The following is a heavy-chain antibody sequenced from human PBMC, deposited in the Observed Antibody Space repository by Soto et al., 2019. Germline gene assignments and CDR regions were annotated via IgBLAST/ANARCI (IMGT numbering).Heavy chain of an antibody. V-gene: IGHV3-74*03. CDR3: VRAPEQRPFDC. Sequence: EVQLVESGGGLVQPGGSLRLSCAASGFTLSDNWIHWVRRAPGKGLVWVSRINSDGSSVTYADSVKGRFTLSRDNAKNTWFLQMDSLRVEDTAMYYCVRAPEQRPFDCWGQGTLVTVSS. J-gene: IGHJ4*02. D-gene: IGHD6-25*01. CDR2: INSDGSSV. CDR1: GFTLSDNW.